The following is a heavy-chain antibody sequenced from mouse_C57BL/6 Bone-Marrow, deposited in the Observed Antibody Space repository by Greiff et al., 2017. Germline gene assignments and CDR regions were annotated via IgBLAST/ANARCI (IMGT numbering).Heavy chain of an antibody. V-gene: IGHV1-39*01. Sequence: EVQLQESGPELVKPGASVKISCKASGYSFTDYNMHWVKQSTGHSLEWIGVINPNSGTTSYNQKFKGKATLTVDQSSSTAYMQLNSLTADYSAVYYCAITWTGFDDWGQGTTLTVSS. J-gene: IGHJ2*01. CDR3: AITWTGFDD. CDR1: GYSFTDYN. CDR2: INPNSGTT.